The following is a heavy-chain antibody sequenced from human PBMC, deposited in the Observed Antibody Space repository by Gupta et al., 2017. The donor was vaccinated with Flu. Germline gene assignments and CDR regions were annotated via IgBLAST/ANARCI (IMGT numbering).Heavy chain of an antibody. V-gene: IGHV3-23*01. Sequence: AASGFTFSNYAMSWVRQAPGKGLEWVSGISGTDGSTYYADSVRGRFTISRDNSKSTLFLQMSSLRAEDTAVYFCAKGPSEFYYDLGFLDYWG. CDR3: AKGPSEFYYDLGFLDY. CDR1: GFTFSNYA. CDR2: ISGTDGST. J-gene: IGHJ4*01. D-gene: IGHD3-22*01.